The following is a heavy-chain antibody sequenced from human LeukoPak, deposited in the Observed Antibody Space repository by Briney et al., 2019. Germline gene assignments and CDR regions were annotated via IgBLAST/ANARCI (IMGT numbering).Heavy chain of an antibody. J-gene: IGHJ4*02. CDR1: GYTFTGYY. CDR3: AREDSSGYDY. D-gene: IGHD3-22*01. CDR2: INPNSGGT. V-gene: IGHV1-2*02. Sequence: ASVKVSCKASGYTFTGYYMHWVRQAPGQGLEWMGWINPNSGGTNYAQNLQGRVTMTRDTSICTAYMEVSRLRSDDTAVYYCAREDSSGYDYWGQGTLVTVSS.